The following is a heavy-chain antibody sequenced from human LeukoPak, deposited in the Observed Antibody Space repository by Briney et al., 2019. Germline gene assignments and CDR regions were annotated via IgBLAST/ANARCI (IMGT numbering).Heavy chain of an antibody. CDR1: GFTLSSYA. Sequence: GGSVRLSCSACGFTLSSYAMLWVRQAPGRGLEYVSAISSNGGSTYYADSVKGRFTISRDNSKNTLYLQMSSLRAEDTAVYYCVKSGLSGSDSYTQWDQGTLVTVTS. CDR2: ISSNGGST. V-gene: IGHV3-64D*06. CDR3: VKSGLSGSDSYTQ. D-gene: IGHD2-21*02. J-gene: IGHJ4*02.